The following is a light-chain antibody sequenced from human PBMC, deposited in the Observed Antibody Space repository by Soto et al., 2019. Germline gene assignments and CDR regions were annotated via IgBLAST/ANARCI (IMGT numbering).Light chain of an antibody. CDR1: SSDIGGHNY. V-gene: IGLV2-14*01. J-gene: IGLJ1*01. CDR2: EVS. Sequence: QSVLTQPASVSGSPGQSITISCTGTSSDIGGHNYVSWYQQHPGKAPKLKIYEVSNRPSGVSNRFSGSKSGNTASLTISGLQAEDEANYYCSSFSSSSTPVFGTGTKVTVL. CDR3: SSFSSSSTPV.